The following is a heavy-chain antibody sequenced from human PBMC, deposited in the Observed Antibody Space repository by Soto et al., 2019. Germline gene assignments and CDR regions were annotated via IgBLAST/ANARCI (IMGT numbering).Heavy chain of an antibody. V-gene: IGHV1-69*13. J-gene: IGHJ6*02. CDR2: IIPIFGTA. CDR3: ARGGIAARHLYYYGMDV. Sequence: SVKVSCKASGGTFSSYAMSWVRQAPGQGLEWMGGIIPIFGTANYAQKFQGRVTITADESTSTAYMELSSLRSEDTAVYYCARGGIAARHLYYYGMDVWGQGTTVTVSS. CDR1: GGTFSSYA. D-gene: IGHD6-6*01.